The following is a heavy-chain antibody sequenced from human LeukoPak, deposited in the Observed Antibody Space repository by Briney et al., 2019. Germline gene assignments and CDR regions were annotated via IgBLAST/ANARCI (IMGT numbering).Heavy chain of an antibody. J-gene: IGHJ6*03. CDR2: MNANSGIT. CDR1: GYPFSSDD. D-gene: IGHD2-15*01. V-gene: IGHV1-8*01. Sequence: ASVKVSCKSSGYPFSSDDINWVRQATGQGLEWMGWMNANSGITDCAQKFQGTVTMTRETSISTACIELCTVRSENTRVCYTARGVADIVVVVAATPPEGYATPYYYYYYMDVWGKGTTVTVCS. CDR3: ARGVADIVVVVAATPPEGYATPYYYYYYMDV.